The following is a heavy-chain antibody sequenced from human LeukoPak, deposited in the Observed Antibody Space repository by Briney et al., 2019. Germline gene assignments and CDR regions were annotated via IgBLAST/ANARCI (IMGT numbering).Heavy chain of an antibody. V-gene: IGHV3-43*02. D-gene: IGHD6-6*01. CDR3: AKVSERAARLGRAREGNYMDV. Sequence: GGSLRLSCAASGITFSSYGMSWVRQAPGKGLEWVSSISSTGGTTYYADSVKGRFTISRDNSKNSLYLQMNSLRTEDTALYYCAKVSERAARLGRAREGNYMDVWGKGTTVTVSS. J-gene: IGHJ6*03. CDR1: GITFSSYG. CDR2: ISSTGGTT.